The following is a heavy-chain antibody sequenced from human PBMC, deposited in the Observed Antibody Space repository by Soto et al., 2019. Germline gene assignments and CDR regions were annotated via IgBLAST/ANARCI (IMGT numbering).Heavy chain of an antibody. D-gene: IGHD3-10*01. CDR2: IRSKAYGGTT. V-gene: IGHV3-49*03. J-gene: IGHJ5*02. CDR3: TRALEEVGFITMVRGVNWFDP. CDR1: GFTFGDYA. Sequence: PGGSLRLSCTASGFTFGDYAMSWFRQAPGKGLEWVGFIRSKAYGGTTEYAASVKGRFTISRDDSKSIAYLQMNSLKTEDTAVYYCTRALEEVGFITMVRGVNWFDPWGKGTLVTVAS.